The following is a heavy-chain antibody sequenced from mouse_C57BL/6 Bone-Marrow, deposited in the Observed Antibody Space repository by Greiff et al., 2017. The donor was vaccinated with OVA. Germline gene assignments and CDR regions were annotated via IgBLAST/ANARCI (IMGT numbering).Heavy chain of an antibody. J-gene: IGHJ1*03. D-gene: IGHD2-5*01. CDR1: GFTFRSYA. CDR2: ISDGGSYT. Sequence: EVMLVESGGGLVKPGGSLKLSCAASGFTFRSYAMSWVRQTPEKRLEWVATISDGGSYTYYPDNVKGRFTISRNNAKNNLYLQMSHLKSEDTAMYYCARGGPTIVTTWYCDVWGTGTTVTVSS. V-gene: IGHV5-4*03. CDR3: ARGGPTIVTTWYCDV.